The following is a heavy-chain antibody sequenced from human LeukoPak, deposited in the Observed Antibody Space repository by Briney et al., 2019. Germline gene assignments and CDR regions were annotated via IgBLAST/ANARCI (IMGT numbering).Heavy chain of an antibody. D-gene: IGHD1-1*01. V-gene: IGHV3-15*01. CDR2: IKSNTDGGTA. Sequence: GGSLRLSCAASGFTFSNAWMSWVRQAPGKGLECIGRIKSNTDGGTADYAAPVKGRFTISRDDSKDTLYLQMNSLQTEDTAVYYCTTAGPKGIKLFDYWGQGTLVTVSS. J-gene: IGHJ4*02. CDR1: GFTFSNAW. CDR3: TTAGPKGIKLFDY.